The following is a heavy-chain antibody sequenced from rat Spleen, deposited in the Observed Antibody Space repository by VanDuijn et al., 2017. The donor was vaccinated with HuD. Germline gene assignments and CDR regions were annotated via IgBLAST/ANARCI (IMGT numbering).Heavy chain of an antibody. D-gene: IGHD1-1*01. CDR2: ITNSGDS. Sequence: EVQLVESGGGLVQPGRSLKLSCVASGFTFNKYWMAWIRQAPGKGLEWIASITNSGDSYYPDSVKGRITVSRDNTKRTIYLQMDRLRSEDTATYYCTRENVYNGEYWGQGVMFTVSS. J-gene: IGHJ2*01. V-gene: IGHV5-31*01. CDR1: GFTFNKYW. CDR3: TRENVYNGEY.